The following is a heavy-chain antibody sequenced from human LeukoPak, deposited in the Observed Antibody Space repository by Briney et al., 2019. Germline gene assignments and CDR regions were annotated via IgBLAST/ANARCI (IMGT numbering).Heavy chain of an antibody. CDR3: ARENVLGYYYGLDV. CDR2: FYTSGNT. J-gene: IGHJ6*02. CDR1: GGSISGYY. V-gene: IGHV4-4*07. Sequence: PSETLSLTCTVSGGSISGYYWSWIRRPAGKGLEWIGRFYTSGNTNYNNYSPSLKSRVTMSVDTSTKHFSVKLTSVTAADTAVYYCARENVLGYYYGLDVWGQGTTVTVSS. D-gene: IGHD3-16*01.